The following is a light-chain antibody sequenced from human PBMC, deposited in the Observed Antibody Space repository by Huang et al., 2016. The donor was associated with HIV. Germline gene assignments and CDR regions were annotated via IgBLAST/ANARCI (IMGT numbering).Light chain of an antibody. Sequence: DIQMTQSPSSLSASAGDRVTVTCRASQRIDAYLNWYQCKPGRAPKLLIFATSDLQGGVPSRFSGSRSGTTFTLTISSLQPQDFATYFCQQSYYFPRTFGQGTKVEMK. V-gene: IGKV1-39*01. J-gene: IGKJ2*01. CDR2: ATS. CDR1: QRIDAY. CDR3: QQSYYFPRT.